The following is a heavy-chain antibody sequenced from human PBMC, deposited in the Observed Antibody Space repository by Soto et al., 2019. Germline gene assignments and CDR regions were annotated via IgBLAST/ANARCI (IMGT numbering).Heavy chain of an antibody. CDR2: ISAYNGNT. CDR1: GYTFTSYG. J-gene: IGHJ4*02. V-gene: IGHV1-18*01. Sequence: GASVKVSCKASGYTFTSYGISWVRQAPGQGLEWMGWISAYNGNTNYAQKLQGRVTMTTDTSTSTAYMELRSLRSDDTAVYYCARLPILTPMESTIFGVGSLAYWGQGTLVTVSS. D-gene: IGHD3-3*01. CDR3: ARLPILTPMESTIFGVGSLAY.